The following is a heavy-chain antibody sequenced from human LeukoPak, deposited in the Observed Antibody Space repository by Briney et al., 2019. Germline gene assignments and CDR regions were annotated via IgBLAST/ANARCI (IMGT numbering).Heavy chain of an antibody. CDR2: IGGSGGST. J-gene: IGHJ6*03. D-gene: IGHD4-11*01. CDR1: GFTFGSYA. CDR3: AKELQNYYYYYMDV. V-gene: IGHV3-23*01. Sequence: GGSLRLSCAASGFTFGSYAMSWVRQAPGKGLEWVSAIGGSGGSTYYADSVKGRFTLSRDNSKNTLYLQMNSLRAEDTAVYYCAKELQNYYYYYMDVWGKGNTVTVSS.